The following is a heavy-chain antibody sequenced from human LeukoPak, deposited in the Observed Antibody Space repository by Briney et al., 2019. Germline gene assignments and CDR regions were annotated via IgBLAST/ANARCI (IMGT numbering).Heavy chain of an antibody. V-gene: IGHV4-59*08. CDR1: GRSIDNYY. Sequence: SATLSLTCTVSGRSIDNYYWGWIRQCPGKGLEYIAYIFYNGRTNYNLSLKSRVTISVDTSKNQFSLKLNYVTAADTAVYYCARHDFWSGFDYWGQGALVTVSS. CDR2: IFYNGRT. J-gene: IGHJ4*02. CDR3: ARHDFWSGFDY. D-gene: IGHD3-3*01.